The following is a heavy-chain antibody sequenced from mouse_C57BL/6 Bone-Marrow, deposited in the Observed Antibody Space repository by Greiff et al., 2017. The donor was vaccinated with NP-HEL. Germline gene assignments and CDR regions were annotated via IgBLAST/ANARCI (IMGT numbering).Heavy chain of an antibody. V-gene: IGHV1-55*01. CDR2: IYPGSGST. CDR1: GYTFTSYW. D-gene: IGHD2-1*01. Sequence: QVQLQQPGAELVKPGASVKMSCKASGYTFTSYWITWVKQRPGQGLEWIGDIYPGSGSTNYNEKFTSKATLTVDTSSSTAYMQLSSLTSEDSAVYYCASLIYYGNYSWFAYWGQGTLVTVSA. J-gene: IGHJ3*01. CDR3: ASLIYYGNYSWFAY.